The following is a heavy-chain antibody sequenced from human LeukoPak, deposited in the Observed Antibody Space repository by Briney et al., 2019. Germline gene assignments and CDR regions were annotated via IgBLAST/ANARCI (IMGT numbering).Heavy chain of an antibody. CDR2: INPNSGDT. Sequence: ASVKVSCKASGYTFTDSYMDWVRQAPGQGLEWMGWINPNSGDTNYAQKFQGRVTMTRDTSISTAYVELSRLTSDDTAVYYCARQDGSGIYYFDYWGQGTLVTVSS. V-gene: IGHV1-2*02. CDR1: GYTFTDSY. D-gene: IGHD3-10*01. J-gene: IGHJ4*02. CDR3: ARQDGSGIYYFDY.